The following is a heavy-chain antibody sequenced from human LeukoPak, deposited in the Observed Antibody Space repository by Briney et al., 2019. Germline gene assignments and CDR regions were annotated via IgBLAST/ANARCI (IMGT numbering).Heavy chain of an antibody. J-gene: IGHJ4*02. CDR3: ARARDYLFDY. CDR2: IYVGGST. CDR1: GFTVSSNY. Sequence: PGGSLRLSCAVSGFTVSSNYMIWVRQAPGKGLEWVSVIYVGGSTYYADSVKGRFTISRDNSKNTLYLQMNSLRAEDAAVYYCARARDYLFDYWGQGTLGTVSS. D-gene: IGHD4-11*01. V-gene: IGHV3-66*01.